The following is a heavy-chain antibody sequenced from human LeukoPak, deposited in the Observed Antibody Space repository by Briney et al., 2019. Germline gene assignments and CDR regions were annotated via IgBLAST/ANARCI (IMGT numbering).Heavy chain of an antibody. CDR2: INHSGST. V-gene: IGHV4-34*01. CDR1: GGSFSGYY. Sequence: SETLSLTCAVYGGSFSGYYWSWIRQPPGKGLEWIGEINHSGSTNYNPSLKSRVTISVDTSKNQFSLKLSSVIAADTAVYYCTYSGSNYPDYWGQGTLVTVSS. CDR3: TYSGSNYPDY. J-gene: IGHJ4*02. D-gene: IGHD1-26*01.